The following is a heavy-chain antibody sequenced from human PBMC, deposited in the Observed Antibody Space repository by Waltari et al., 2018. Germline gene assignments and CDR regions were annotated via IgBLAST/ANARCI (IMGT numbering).Heavy chain of an antibody. CDR2: SYYSGST. Sequence: QLQLQESGPGLVKPSATLSLTCTVPGGPISSSSYYWGWIPQPPGTGLEWIGSSYYSGSTYYNPSLKSRVTISVDTSKNQFSLKLSSVTAADTAVYYCASNRGNCSGGSCYHNWFDPWGQGTLVTVSS. D-gene: IGHD2-15*01. CDR1: GGPISSSSYY. CDR3: ASNRGNCSGGSCYHNWFDP. V-gene: IGHV4-39*01. J-gene: IGHJ5*02.